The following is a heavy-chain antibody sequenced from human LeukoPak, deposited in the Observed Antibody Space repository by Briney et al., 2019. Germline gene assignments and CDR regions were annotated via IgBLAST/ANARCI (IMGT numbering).Heavy chain of an antibody. CDR3: ATSPTGYSPGY. Sequence: ASVKVSCKASGGTFSTFALSWVRQAPGQGPDWMGGIIPILGTANYAQKFQGRVTITADESTSTAYMELSSLTSEDTAVYYCATSPTGYSPGYWGQGTPVTVPS. D-gene: IGHD4-23*01. CDR1: GGTFSTFA. CDR2: IIPILGTA. J-gene: IGHJ4*02. V-gene: IGHV1-69*13.